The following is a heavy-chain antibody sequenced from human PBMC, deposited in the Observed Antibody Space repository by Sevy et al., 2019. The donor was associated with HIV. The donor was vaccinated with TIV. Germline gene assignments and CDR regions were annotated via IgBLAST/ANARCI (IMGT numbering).Heavy chain of an antibody. CDR1: GFTFGDYC. Sequence: GESLKISCTASGFTFGDYCMSWVRQAPGKGLEWVAFLKSDVYGGTVDHAASVRGRFVISRDDSKTIADLQRNDLKTEDTGVYYCTRWKAAQSIFDYWGQGALVTVSS. V-gene: IGHV3-49*04. D-gene: IGHD6-13*01. CDR3: TRWKAAQSIFDY. J-gene: IGHJ4*02. CDR2: LKSDVYGGTV.